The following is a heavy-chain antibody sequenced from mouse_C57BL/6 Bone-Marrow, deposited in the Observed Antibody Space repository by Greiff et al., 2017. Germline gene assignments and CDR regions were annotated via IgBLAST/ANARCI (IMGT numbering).Heavy chain of an antibody. CDR3: ARDPYYYGSSYDDYAMDY. Sequence: QVHVKQSGAELVKPGASVKISCKASGYAFSSYWMNWVKQRPGKGLEWIGQIYPGDGDTNYNGKFKGKATLTADKSSSTAYMQLSSLTSEDSAVYFCARDPYYYGSSYDDYAMDYWGQGTSVTVSS. V-gene: IGHV1-80*01. CDR1: GYAFSSYW. D-gene: IGHD1-1*01. CDR2: IYPGDGDT. J-gene: IGHJ4*01.